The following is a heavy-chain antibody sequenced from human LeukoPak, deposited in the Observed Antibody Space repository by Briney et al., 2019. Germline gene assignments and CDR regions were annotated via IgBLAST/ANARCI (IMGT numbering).Heavy chain of an antibody. CDR1: GYTFNGHY. D-gene: IGHD3-16*01. V-gene: IGHV1-2*02. J-gene: IGHJ4*02. CDR2: INPNSGGT. CDR3: ARLIKD. Sequence: ASVKVSCKASGYTFNGHYMHWVRQAPGQGLEWMGWINPNSGGTNYAQKFQGRVTITADESTSTAYMELSSLRSEDTAVYYCARLIKDWGQGTLVTVSS.